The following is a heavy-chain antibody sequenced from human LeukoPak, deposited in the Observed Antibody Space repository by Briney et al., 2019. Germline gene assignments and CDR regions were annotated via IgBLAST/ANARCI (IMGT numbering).Heavy chain of an antibody. V-gene: IGHV4-38-2*02. CDR3: ATLPFDWLTPFDY. CDR1: GYSISSGYY. D-gene: IGHD3-9*01. J-gene: IGHJ4*02. Sequence: PSETLSLTCTVSGYSISSGYYWGWIRQPPGKGLEWIGSIYHSGSTYYNPSLKSRVTISVDTSKNQFSLKLSSVTAADTAVYYCATLPFDWLTPFDYWGQGTLVTVSS. CDR2: IYHSGST.